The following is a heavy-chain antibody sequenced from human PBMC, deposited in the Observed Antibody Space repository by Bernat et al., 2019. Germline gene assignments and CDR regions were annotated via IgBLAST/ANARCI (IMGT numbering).Heavy chain of an antibody. Sequence: EVQLLESGGGLVQPGGSLRLSCAASGFTFSSYAMSWVRQAPGKGLEWVLAISGSGGSTYYADSVEGRCTISRDNSKNTLYLQMNSLRAEDTAVYYCAKPPFGVVNGWGQGTLVTVSS. V-gene: IGHV3-23*01. CDR1: GFTFSSYA. J-gene: IGHJ4*02. D-gene: IGHD3-3*01. CDR2: ISGSGGST. CDR3: AKPPFGVVNG.